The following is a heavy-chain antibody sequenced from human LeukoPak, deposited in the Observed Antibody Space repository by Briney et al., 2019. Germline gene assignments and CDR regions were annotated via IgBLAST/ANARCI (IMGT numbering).Heavy chain of an antibody. Sequence: GSVRVSCKPSGYTFTDYAINWVRQAPGQGLEYVGWVKTNTGNPTYAQGFTGRFVFSSDSSVSTAYLQITSLRADDSAIYFCASCDDSSGYFAYWGQGTLVTVSS. D-gene: IGHD3-22*01. CDR3: ASCDDSSGYFAY. CDR2: VKTNTGNP. CDR1: GYTFTDYA. J-gene: IGHJ4*02. V-gene: IGHV7-4-1*02.